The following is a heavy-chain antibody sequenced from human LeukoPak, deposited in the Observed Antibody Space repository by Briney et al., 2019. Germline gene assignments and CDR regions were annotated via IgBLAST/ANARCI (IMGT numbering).Heavy chain of an antibody. CDR1: GFTFSTYA. V-gene: IGHV3-23*01. CDR2: ISGSGGST. D-gene: IGHD3-22*01. J-gene: IGHJ4*02. Sequence: PGGSLRLSCAASGFTFSTYAMSWVRQAPGKGLEWFSAISGSGGSTYYAGSVKGRFTISRDNSKNTLYVQMNSLRAEDTALYYCAKDRSNQASGYYLHDYWGQGTLVTVSS. CDR3: AKDRSNQASGYYLHDY.